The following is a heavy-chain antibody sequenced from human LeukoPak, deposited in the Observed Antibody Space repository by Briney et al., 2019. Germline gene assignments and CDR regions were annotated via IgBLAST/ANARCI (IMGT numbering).Heavy chain of an antibody. CDR3: ARNGIGTTYDAFGI. V-gene: IGHV6-1*01. D-gene: IGHD1-1*01. CDR2: TYFRSKWYN. Sequence: SQTLSLTCATSGDSVSSNSGAWNWIRQSPSRGLEWLGRTYFRSKWYNDYAVSVKSRIIINADTSKNHFSLQLNSVTPEDTAVYFCARNGIGTTYDAFGIWGQGTMVTVSS. J-gene: IGHJ3*02. CDR1: GDSVSSNSGA.